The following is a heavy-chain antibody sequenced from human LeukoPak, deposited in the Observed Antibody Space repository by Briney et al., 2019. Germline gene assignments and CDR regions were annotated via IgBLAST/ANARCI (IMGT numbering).Heavy chain of an antibody. V-gene: IGHV1-69*13. CDR3: ARDGDYVEFDP. CDR1: GGTFSSYA. D-gene: IGHD4-17*01. CDR2: IIPIFGTA. J-gene: IGHJ5*02. Sequence: EASVKVSCKASGGTFSSYAISWVRQAPGQGLEWMGGIIPIFGTANYAQKFQGRVTITADESTSTAYMELSSLRSEDTAVYYCARDGDYVEFDPWGQGTLVTVSS.